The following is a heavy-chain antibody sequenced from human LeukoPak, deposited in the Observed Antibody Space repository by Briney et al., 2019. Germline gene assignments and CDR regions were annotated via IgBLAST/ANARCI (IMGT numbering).Heavy chain of an antibody. CDR1: GFTFNDYY. CDR2: INIGGTNT. Sequence: PGGSLRLSCAASGFTFNDYYMSWIRQTPGKGLEWLSYINIGGTNTHYADSVKGRFTISRDNAKKSLYLEMNNLRAEDTAVYYCATDGAGFDTWGQGVLVTVSS. CDR3: ATDGAGFDT. J-gene: IGHJ5*02. V-gene: IGHV3-11*01.